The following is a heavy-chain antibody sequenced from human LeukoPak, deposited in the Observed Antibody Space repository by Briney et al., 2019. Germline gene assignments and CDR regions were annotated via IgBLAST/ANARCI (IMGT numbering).Heavy chain of an antibody. CDR1: GFTFGDYA. Sequence: GGSLRLSCTASGFTFGDYAITWVRQAPGKGLEWVGFIRSKAYGGTTEYAASVKGRFTISRDDFKSIAYLQMNSLKTEDTAVYYCAREMYYYGSGPFDYWGQGTLVTVSS. V-gene: IGHV3-49*04. D-gene: IGHD3-10*01. CDR2: IRSKAYGGTT. J-gene: IGHJ4*02. CDR3: AREMYYYGSGPFDY.